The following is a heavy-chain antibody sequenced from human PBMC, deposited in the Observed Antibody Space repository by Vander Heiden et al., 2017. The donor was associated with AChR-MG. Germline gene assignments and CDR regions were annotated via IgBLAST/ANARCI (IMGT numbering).Heavy chain of an antibody. J-gene: IGHJ2*01. Sequence: EVQLVESGGGLAQPGGSLRLSCAASGFPFSNYDMHWVRQATGKGLEWVSSIATVGDTFYSGSVKGRFSISRENGKNSLYLQMNSLTAGDTAVYYCARGRPGGFDVWGRGTLVTVSS. V-gene: IGHV3-13*01. D-gene: IGHD3-10*01. CDR3: ARGRPGGFDV. CDR1: GFPFSNYD. CDR2: IATVGDT.